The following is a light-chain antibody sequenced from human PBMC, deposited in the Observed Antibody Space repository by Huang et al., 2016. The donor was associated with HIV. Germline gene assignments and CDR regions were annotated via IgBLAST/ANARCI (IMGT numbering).Light chain of an antibody. CDR2: RAS. CDR1: QSVTSN. J-gene: IGKJ1*01. Sequence: EVVMTQSPAILSVSPGERATLSCRASQSVTSNLAWYQQKPGQAPRLLIDRASTRATGIPARVSGSGSGTEFTLTISSLQSEDFAVYYCQHYNNWPWWTFGQGTKVEIK. V-gene: IGKV3-15*01. CDR3: QHYNNWPWWT.